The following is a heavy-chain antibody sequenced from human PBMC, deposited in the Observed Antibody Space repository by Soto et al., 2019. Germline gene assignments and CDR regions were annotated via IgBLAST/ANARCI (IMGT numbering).Heavy chain of an antibody. CDR1: GFTFSSYA. CDR3: APPFSTVTTFDD. J-gene: IGHJ4*02. Sequence: GSLRLSCAASGFTFSSYAMSWVRQAPGKGLEWVSAISGSGGSTYYADSVKGRFTISRDNSKNTLYLQMNSLRAEDTAVYYCAPPFSTVTTFDDWGQGALVTVAS. D-gene: IGHD4-17*01. CDR2: ISGSGGST. V-gene: IGHV3-23*01.